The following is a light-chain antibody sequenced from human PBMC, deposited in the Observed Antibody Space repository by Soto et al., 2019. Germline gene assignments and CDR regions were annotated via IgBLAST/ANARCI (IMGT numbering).Light chain of an antibody. CDR2: GAS. CDR1: QSVIY. J-gene: IGKJ1*01. V-gene: IGKV3-20*01. Sequence: EIVLTQSPGTLSLSPGERATLSCRASQSVIYLAWYQQKPGQAPRLLFYGASNRATGIPGRFSGSGSGTDFTLTISRMEPEDSAVYYCHQYGIVPWTFGQGTKVESK. CDR3: HQYGIVPWT.